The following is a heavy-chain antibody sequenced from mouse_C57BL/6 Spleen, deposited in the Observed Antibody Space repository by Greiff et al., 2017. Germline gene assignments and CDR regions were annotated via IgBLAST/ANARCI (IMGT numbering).Heavy chain of an antibody. CDR2: IDPSDSYT. V-gene: IGHV1-50*01. CDR1: GYTFTSYW. CDR3: ARKTAQAKGYAMDY. D-gene: IGHD3-2*02. Sequence: QVQLQQPGAELVKPGASVKLSCKASGYTFTSYWMQWVKQRPGQGLEWIGEIDPSDSYTNYNQKFKGKATLTVDTSSSTAYMQLSSLTSEDSAVYYCARKTAQAKGYAMDYWGQGTSVTVSS. J-gene: IGHJ4*01.